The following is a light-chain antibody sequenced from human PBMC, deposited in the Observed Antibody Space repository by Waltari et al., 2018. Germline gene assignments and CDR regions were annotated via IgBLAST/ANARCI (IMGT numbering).Light chain of an antibody. J-gene: IGKJ4*01. CDR2: KAS. CDR3: QQYNRYPIT. CDR1: QSISSW. V-gene: IGKV1-5*03. Sequence: DIQMTQSPSTLSASVGDRVTITCRASQSISSWLDWYQQKPGKAPNLLIYKASSLEGGVPSRFSGSGSGTEFTLTISSLQPDDFASYYCQQYNRYPITFGGGTKVEIK.